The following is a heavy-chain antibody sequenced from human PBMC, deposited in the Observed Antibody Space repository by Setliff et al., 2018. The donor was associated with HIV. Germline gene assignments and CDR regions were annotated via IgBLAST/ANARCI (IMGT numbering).Heavy chain of an antibody. D-gene: IGHD3-16*02. CDR3: ARGSYYDYVWGNYRYTGFDY. CDR1: GDSNSNYY. CDR2: IHYSGST. Sequence: PSETLSLTCTVSGDSNSNYYWSWIRQRPGKGLEWIGYIHYSGSTNYNPSLKSRVTISVDTSKNQFSLKLNSVTAADTAVYYCARGSYYDYVWGNYRYTGFDYWGQGTLVTV. J-gene: IGHJ4*02. V-gene: IGHV4-59*12.